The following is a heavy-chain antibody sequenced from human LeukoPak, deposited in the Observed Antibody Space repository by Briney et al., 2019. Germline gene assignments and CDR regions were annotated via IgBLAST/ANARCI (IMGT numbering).Heavy chain of an antibody. Sequence: SETLSLTCTFSGGSISSSSHYRGWIRQPPGKGLEWIGTIYYSGSAYYNPSLNSRVTISVDTSKNQFSLKLSSVTAADTAVYYCASWPLVYMTTSGRDYWGQGTLVTVSS. V-gene: IGHV4-39*01. CDR3: ASWPLVYMTTSGRDY. D-gene: IGHD4-11*01. CDR1: GGSISSSSHY. CDR2: IYYSGSA. J-gene: IGHJ4*02.